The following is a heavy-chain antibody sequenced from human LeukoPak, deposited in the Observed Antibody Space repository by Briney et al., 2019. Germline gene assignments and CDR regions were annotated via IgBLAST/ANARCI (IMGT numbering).Heavy chain of an antibody. J-gene: IGHJ5*02. CDR3: ARVVVGVTNRFDP. CDR2: INQAGSEK. V-gene: IGHV3-7*05. CDR1: GFIFSSYW. Sequence: PGGSLRLSCAASGFIFSSYWMSWVRQAPGKGLEWVANINQAGSEKYYVDSVKGRFTISRDNAKNSLFLQMNSLRAEDTAAYFCARVVVGVTNRFDPWGQGTLVIVSS. D-gene: IGHD2-15*01.